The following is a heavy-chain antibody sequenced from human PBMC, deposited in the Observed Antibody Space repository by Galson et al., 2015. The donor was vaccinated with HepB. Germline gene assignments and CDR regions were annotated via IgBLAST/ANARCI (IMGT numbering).Heavy chain of an antibody. V-gene: IGHV3-48*04. Sequence: SLRLSCAASGFTFSSYSMNWVRQAPGKGLEWVSYISSSSSTIYYADSVKGRFTISRDNAKNSLYLQMNSLRAEDTAVYYCASSSGWPIDAFDIWGQGTMVTVSS. CDR1: GFTFSSYS. D-gene: IGHD6-19*01. CDR3: ASSSGWPIDAFDI. J-gene: IGHJ3*02. CDR2: ISSSSSTI.